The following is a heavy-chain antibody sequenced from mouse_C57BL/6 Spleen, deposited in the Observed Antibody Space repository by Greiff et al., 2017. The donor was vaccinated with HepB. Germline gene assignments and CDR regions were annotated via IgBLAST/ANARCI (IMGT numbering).Heavy chain of an antibody. CDR1: GYTFTSYD. CDR2: IYPRDGST. D-gene: IGHD2-4*01. Sequence: QVQLQQSGPELVKPGASVKLSCKASGYTFTSYDINWVKQRPGQGLEWIGWIYPRDGSTKYNEKFKGKATLTVDTSSSTAYMELHSLTSEDSAVYFGARRSYYDYVWFAYWGQGTLVTVSA. CDR3: ARRSYYDYVWFAY. V-gene: IGHV1-85*01. J-gene: IGHJ3*01.